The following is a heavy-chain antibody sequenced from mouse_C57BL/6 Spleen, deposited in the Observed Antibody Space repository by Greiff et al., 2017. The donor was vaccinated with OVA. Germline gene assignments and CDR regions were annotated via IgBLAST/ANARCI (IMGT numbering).Heavy chain of an antibody. CDR2: INPGSGGT. CDR3: ARSNYGYGFAY. D-gene: IGHD2-2*01. J-gene: IGHJ3*01. CDR1: GYAFTNYL. V-gene: IGHV1-54*01. Sequence: VQLQQSGAELVRPGPSVKVSCKASGYAFTNYLIEWVKQRPGQGLEWIGVINPGSGGTNYNEKFKGKATLTADKSSSTAYMQLSSLTSEDSAVYFCARSNYGYGFAYWGQGTLVTVSA.